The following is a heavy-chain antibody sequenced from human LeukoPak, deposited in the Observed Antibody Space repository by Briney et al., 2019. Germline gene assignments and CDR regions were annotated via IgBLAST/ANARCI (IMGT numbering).Heavy chain of an antibody. CDR1: GFTFSSHA. D-gene: IGHD2-2*01. CDR2: LSGSGYNT. J-gene: IGHJ4*02. V-gene: IGHV3-23*01. CDR3: AKDPYGTRYFDY. Sequence: GGSPRLSCAASGFTFSSHALSWVRQAPGKGLEWVSFLSGSGYNTYYADSVKGRFTISRDNSKNTVYLQMNSLRAEDTAVYYCAKDPYGTRYFDYWGQGTLVTVSS.